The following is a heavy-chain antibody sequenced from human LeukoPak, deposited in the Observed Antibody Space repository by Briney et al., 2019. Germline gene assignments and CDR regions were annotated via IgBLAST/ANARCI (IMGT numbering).Heavy chain of an antibody. D-gene: IGHD3-10*01. V-gene: IGHV3-23*01. CDR2: ISGSGDST. Sequence: GGSLRLSCAASGFTFSSYAMSWVRQAPGKGLEWVSAISGSGDSTYYGDSVKGRFAVSRDNSRNTLYLQMNSLRGEDTAVYYCAKVGPGSDYHYGMDVWGQGTTVTVSS. CDR1: GFTFSSYA. CDR3: AKVGPGSDYHYGMDV. J-gene: IGHJ6*02.